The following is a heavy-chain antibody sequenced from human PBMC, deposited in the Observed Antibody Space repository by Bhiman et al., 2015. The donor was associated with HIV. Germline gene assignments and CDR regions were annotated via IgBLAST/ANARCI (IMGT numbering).Heavy chain of an antibody. CDR1: GFTFDDYG. D-gene: IGHD6-6*01. J-gene: IGHJ4*02. V-gene: IGHV3-23*04. CDR2: ISGSGGST. Sequence: EVQLVESGGGVVRPGGSLRLSCAASGFTFDDYGMSWVRQAPGKGLEWVSAISGSGGSTYYADSVKGRFTISRDNSKNTLYLQMNSLRAEDTAVYYCAKDLALGSSSGNYFDYWGQGTLVTVSS. CDR3: AKDLALGSSSGNYFDY.